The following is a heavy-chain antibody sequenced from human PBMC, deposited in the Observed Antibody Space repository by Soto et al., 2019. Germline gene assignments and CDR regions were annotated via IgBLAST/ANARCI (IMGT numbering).Heavy chain of an antibody. CDR1: GGTFSSYA. D-gene: IGHD3-22*01. CDR2: IIPIFGTA. V-gene: IGHV1-69*13. CDR3: ASGFYYDSSGYAGGAFDM. J-gene: IGHJ3*02. Sequence: SVKVSCKASGGTFSSYAISWVRQAPGQGLEWMGGIIPIFGTANYAQKFQGRVTITADESTSTAYMELSSLRSEDTAVYYCASGFYYDSSGYAGGAFDMWGQGTMVTVSS.